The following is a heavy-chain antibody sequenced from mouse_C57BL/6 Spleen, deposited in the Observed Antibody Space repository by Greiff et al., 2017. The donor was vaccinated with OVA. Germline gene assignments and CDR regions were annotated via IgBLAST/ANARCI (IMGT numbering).Heavy chain of an antibody. CDR2: IYPGSGST. Sequence: QVQLQQPGAELVKPGASVKMSCKASGYTFTSYWITWVKQRPGQGLEWIGDIYPGSGSTNYNEKFKSKATLTVDTSSSTAYMQLSSLTSEDSAVYYCARSLFLITTGYCDVWGTGTTVTVSS. V-gene: IGHV1-55*01. CDR3: ARSLFLITTGYCDV. CDR1: GYTFTSYW. D-gene: IGHD1-1*01. J-gene: IGHJ1*03.